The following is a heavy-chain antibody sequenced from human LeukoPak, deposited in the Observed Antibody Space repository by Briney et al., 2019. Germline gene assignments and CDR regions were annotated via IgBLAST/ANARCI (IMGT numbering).Heavy chain of an antibody. V-gene: IGHV3-7*04. CDR1: GFTFSSYW. Sequence: GGSLRLSCAASGFTFSSYWMTCVRQAPGKGLEWVANINQDGSEKYYVDSVKGRFTISRDNAKNSLYLQMNSLRAEDTAVYYCARESSQHYYGSGSSWGQGTLVTVSS. J-gene: IGHJ5*02. D-gene: IGHD3-10*01. CDR3: ARESSQHYYGSGSS. CDR2: INQDGSEK.